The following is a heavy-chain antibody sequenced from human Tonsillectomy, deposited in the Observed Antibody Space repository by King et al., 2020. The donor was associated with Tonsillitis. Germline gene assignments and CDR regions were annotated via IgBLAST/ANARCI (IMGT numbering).Heavy chain of an antibody. V-gene: IGHV3-9*01. CDR1: GFTFDDYA. Sequence: VQLVESGGGLVQPGRSLRLSCTASGFTFDDYAMHWVRQAPGKGLEWVSGISWNSNSIGYADSVKGRFTISRDNAKNSLYLQLNSLRAEDTALYYCAKNSHHGYFTNGVCPGYFDYWGQGALVTVSS. D-gene: IGHD2-8*01. J-gene: IGHJ4*02. CDR3: AKNSHHGYFTNGVCPGYFDY. CDR2: ISWNSNSI.